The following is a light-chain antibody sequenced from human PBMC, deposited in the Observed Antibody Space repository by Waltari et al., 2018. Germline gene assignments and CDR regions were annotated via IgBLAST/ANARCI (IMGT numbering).Light chain of an antibody. V-gene: IGKV1-12*01. CDR3: QQANSFPIT. Sequence: IQMTQSPSSVSASVGDRVTITCRASQDIRNWLAWYHQKPGKAPNLLIYATSSLQTGVPSRFSGSGSGTEFTLTISSLQPEDFATYYCQQANSFPITFGPGTKVDIK. CDR2: ATS. CDR1: QDIRNW. J-gene: IGKJ3*01.